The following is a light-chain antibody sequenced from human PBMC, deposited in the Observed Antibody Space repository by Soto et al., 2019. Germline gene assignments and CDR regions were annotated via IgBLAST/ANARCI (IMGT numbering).Light chain of an antibody. Sequence: EIVMTQSPATLSVSPRERATLSCRASQSVSSSLAWYQQKPGQAPRLLIYDASARATGIPARFSGSGSGTEFTLTISSLRSEDFAVYYCQQYHNWPPLTFGGGTMVEIK. CDR2: DAS. CDR1: QSVSSS. J-gene: IGKJ4*01. V-gene: IGKV3-15*01. CDR3: QQYHNWPPLT.